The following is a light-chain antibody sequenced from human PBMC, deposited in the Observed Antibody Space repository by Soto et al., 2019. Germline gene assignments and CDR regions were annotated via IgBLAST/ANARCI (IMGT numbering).Light chain of an antibody. J-gene: IGLJ3*02. CDR2: YDV. V-gene: IGLV3-21*04. Sequence: SYELTQPPSVSVAPGRTAIITCGGSKVGSKSVHWYQQKPGQAPVLVIYYDVDRPSGIPERFSGSNSGDTATLTIASVEAGDEADYYCQVWDGSIHHLVFGGGTQLTVL. CDR3: QVWDGSIHHLV. CDR1: KVGSKS.